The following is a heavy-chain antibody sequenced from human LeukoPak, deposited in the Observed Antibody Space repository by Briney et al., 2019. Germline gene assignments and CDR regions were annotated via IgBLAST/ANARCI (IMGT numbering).Heavy chain of an antibody. J-gene: IGHJ4*02. V-gene: IGHV3-7*01. D-gene: IGHD4-11*01. Sequence: GGSLRLSCAASGFTFSNYWMSWVRQAPGKGLEWVASIRPDGSDDYYMDSFKGRFTISRDNAANSLYLQMSSLRAEDTAVYNCARLMGGVTTYDCWGQGTLVTVSS. CDR2: IRPDGSDD. CDR3: ARLMGGVTTYDC. CDR1: GFTFSNYW.